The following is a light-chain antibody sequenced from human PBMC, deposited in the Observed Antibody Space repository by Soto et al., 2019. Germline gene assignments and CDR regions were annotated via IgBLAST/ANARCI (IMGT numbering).Light chain of an antibody. Sequence: QSVLTQPPSVSGAPGQRVTISCTGSSSNIGARYDVHWYQQLPGTAPKLLIYGNSNRPSGVPDRFSGSKSGTSASLAITGLQAEGEADYYCQSYDSSLSGWVFGGGTKLTVL. CDR1: SSNIGARYD. CDR3: QSYDSSLSGWV. J-gene: IGLJ3*02. V-gene: IGLV1-40*01. CDR2: GNS.